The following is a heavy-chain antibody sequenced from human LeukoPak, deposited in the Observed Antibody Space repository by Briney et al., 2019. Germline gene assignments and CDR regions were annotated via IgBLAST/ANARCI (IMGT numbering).Heavy chain of an antibody. D-gene: IGHD3-3*01. J-gene: IGHJ4*02. Sequence: HPGGSRRLSCAASGFSFYSYVMSWVRQAPGKWLEWVSCISASGAKTFYADSVKGRFTLSRDNSKNMRYLQMNSLRAEDTAVYYCAKAYELWSGYPLFDFWGQGTLVTVSS. V-gene: IGHV3-23*01. CDR2: ISASGAKT. CDR1: GFSFYSYV. CDR3: AKAYELWSGYPLFDF.